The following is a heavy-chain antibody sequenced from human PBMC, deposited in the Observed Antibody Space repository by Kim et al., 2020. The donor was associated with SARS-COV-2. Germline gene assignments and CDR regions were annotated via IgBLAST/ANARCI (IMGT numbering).Heavy chain of an antibody. CDR3: ARHTMIVAPFDY. V-gene: IGHV4-39*01. Sequence: SETLSLTCTVSGGSISSSSYYWGWIRQPPGNGLEWIGSIYYSGSTYYNPSLKSRVTISVDTSKNQFSLKLSSVTAADTAVYYCARHTMIVAPFDYWGQGTLVTVSS. CDR2: IYYSGST. CDR1: GGSISSSSYY. D-gene: IGHD3-22*01. J-gene: IGHJ4*02.